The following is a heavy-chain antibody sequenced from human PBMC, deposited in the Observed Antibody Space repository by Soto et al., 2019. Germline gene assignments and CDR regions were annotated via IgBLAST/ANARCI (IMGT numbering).Heavy chain of an antibody. CDR1: GFIFGSYA. CDR3: AKSYDLWSPYLSFGDQRDP. J-gene: IGHJ5*02. CDR2: LSTDGSTP. Sequence: SLRLSCAASGFIFGSYAMNWVRQVPGKGPEWVAVLSTDGSTPYYADSVRGRFTISRDNSKNTLFLQMNSLRPEDTAIYFCAKSYDLWSPYLSFGDQRDPWGQGTLVTVSS. V-gene: IGHV3-30*16. D-gene: IGHD3-3*01.